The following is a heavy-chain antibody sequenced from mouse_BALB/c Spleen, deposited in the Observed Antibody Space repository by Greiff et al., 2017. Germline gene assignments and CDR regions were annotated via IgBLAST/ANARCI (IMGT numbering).Heavy chain of an antibody. CDR3: ARGDSMMVTGDYFDY. V-gene: IGHV5-6*02. D-gene: IGHD2-3*01. Sequence: EVNVVESGGDLVKPGGSLKLSCAASGFTFSSYGMSWVRQTPDKRLEWVATISSGGSYTYYPDSVKGRFTISRDNAKNTLYLQMSSLKSEDTAMYYCARGDSMMVTGDYFDYWGQGTTLTVSS. J-gene: IGHJ2*01. CDR2: ISSGGSYT. CDR1: GFTFSSYG.